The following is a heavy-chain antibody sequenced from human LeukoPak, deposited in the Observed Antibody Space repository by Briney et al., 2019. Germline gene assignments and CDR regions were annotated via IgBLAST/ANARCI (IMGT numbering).Heavy chain of an antibody. CDR3: ARVPPQLYYDFWSGYSRNAFDI. CDR2: ISSSSSYI. J-gene: IGHJ3*02. D-gene: IGHD3-3*01. V-gene: IGHV3-21*01. CDR1: GFTFSSYS. Sequence: GGSLRLSCAASGFTFSSYSMNWVRQAPGKGLEWVSSISSSSSYIYHADSVKGRFTISRDNAKNSLYLQMNSLRAEDTAVYYCARVPPQLYYDFWSGYSRNAFDIWGQGTMVTVSS.